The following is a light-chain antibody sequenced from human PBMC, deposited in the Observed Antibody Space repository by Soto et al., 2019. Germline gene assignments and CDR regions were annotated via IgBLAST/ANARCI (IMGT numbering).Light chain of an antibody. CDR1: QSISVH. CDR3: HQSYNTPYT. J-gene: IGKJ2*01. V-gene: IGKV1-39*01. CDR2: AAS. Sequence: DIQMTQSPSSLSASVGDTVTITCRASQSISVHLNWYQQKPGKVPKLLIYAASNLQSGGPSSFSGSGAETDFALTISSRQPEDFATHYCHQSYNTPYTCGQGTKLQIK.